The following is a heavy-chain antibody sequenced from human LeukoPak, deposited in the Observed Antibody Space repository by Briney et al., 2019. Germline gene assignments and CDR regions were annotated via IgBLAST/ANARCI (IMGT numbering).Heavy chain of an antibody. CDR3: ARDRFDCSTTGCYLWMLDF. J-gene: IGHJ4*02. V-gene: IGHV3-11*05. D-gene: IGHD2-2*01. CDR2: ISSSSSYT. Sequence: GGSLRLSCEASGFTFSDYYMSWLRQAPGKGLEWLSYISSSSSYTKYADSVKGRFTISRDNAKNSLCLQMNSLRAEDTAVYYCARDRFDCSTTGCYLWMLDFWGQGTLVTVSS. CDR1: GFTFSDYY.